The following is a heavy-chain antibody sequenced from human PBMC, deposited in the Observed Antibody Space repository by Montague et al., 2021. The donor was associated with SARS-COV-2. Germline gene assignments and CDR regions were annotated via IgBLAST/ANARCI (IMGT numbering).Heavy chain of an antibody. CDR2: ISHSGGGR. Sequence: SLRLSCAASGFTFSTYAMSWVRQAPGKGLEWVSSISHSGGGRFYADSVKGRFTISRDNSKNTLYLEMTSLRADDTAVYYCAKEGVAYCTSICDGMDLWGHGTTVTVSS. CDR3: AKEGVAYCTSICDGMDL. D-gene: IGHD2-2*01. V-gene: IGHV3-23*01. CDR1: GFTFSTYA. J-gene: IGHJ6*02.